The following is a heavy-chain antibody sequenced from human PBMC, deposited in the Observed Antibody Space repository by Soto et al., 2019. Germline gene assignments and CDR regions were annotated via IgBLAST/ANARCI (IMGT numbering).Heavy chain of an antibody. V-gene: IGHV4-38-2*01. CDR2: IYHSGST. Sequence: ETLSLTCGVSAYSVSSGYYWGWIRQPPGKGLEWIGSIYHSGSTYYNPSLKSRVTISVDTSKNQFSLKVTSVTAADTALYYCARQQGKIPRSAVVPGGPMDYWGQGTLVTVSS. CDR1: AYSVSSGYY. J-gene: IGHJ4*02. CDR3: ARQQGKIPRSAVVPGGPMDY. D-gene: IGHD2-2*01.